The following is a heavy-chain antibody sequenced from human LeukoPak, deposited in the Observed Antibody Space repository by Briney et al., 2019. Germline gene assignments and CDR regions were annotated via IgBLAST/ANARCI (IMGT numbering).Heavy chain of an antibody. CDR1: GYTFTGYY. Sequence: ASVKVSCKASGYTFTGYYMHWVRQAPGQGLEWMGWIYPNSGGTNYAQKFQGRVTMTRDTSISTAYMELSRLRSDDTAVYYCTRGGSNYYDSSGYSAPVNWGQGTLVTVSS. V-gene: IGHV1-2*02. D-gene: IGHD3-22*01. J-gene: IGHJ4*02. CDR3: TRGGSNYYDSSGYSAPVN. CDR2: IYPNSGGT.